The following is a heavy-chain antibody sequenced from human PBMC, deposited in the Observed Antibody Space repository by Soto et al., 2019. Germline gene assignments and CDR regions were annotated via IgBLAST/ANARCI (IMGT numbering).Heavy chain of an antibody. CDR3: ASESREFSSSGGLDV. V-gene: IGHV4-61*01. CDR2: LYYSGST. D-gene: IGHD3-10*01. CDR1: GGSVNSGSYY. Sequence: QVQLQESGPGLVKPSETLSLTCNVSGGSVNSGSYYWSWIRQPPGKRLEWIGSLYYSGSTNYNPSHKSRVTRSGATSRNQFSLKLSSVTAADTAVYFCASESREFSSSGGLDVWGQGTTVIVSS. J-gene: IGHJ6*02.